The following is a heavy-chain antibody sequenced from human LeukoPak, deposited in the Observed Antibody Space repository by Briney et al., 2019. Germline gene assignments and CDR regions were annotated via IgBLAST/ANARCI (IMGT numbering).Heavy chain of an antibody. V-gene: IGHV1-2*02. CDR3: ASDRALIGSRYNWNKGSQRGSCWFDP. CDR1: GYTFTGYY. CDR2: INPNSGGT. J-gene: IGHJ5*02. D-gene: IGHD1-1*01. Sequence: ASVKVSCKASGYTFTGYYMHWVRQAPGQGLEWMGWINPNSGGTNYAQKFQGRVTMTRDTSISTAYMELSRLRSDDTAVYYCASDRALIGSRYNWNKGSQRGSCWFDPWGQGTLVTVSS.